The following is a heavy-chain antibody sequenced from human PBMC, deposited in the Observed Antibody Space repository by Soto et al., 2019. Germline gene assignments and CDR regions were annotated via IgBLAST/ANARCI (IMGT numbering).Heavy chain of an antibody. CDR1: GFTFSSYA. V-gene: IGHV3-64*01. CDR3: ARERVGYSGYEPTRSDRAFDI. D-gene: IGHD5-12*01. CDR2: ISSNGGST. Sequence: GGSLRLSCAASGFTFSSYAMHWVRQAPGKGLEYVSAISSNGGSTYYANSVKGRFTISRDNSKNTLYLQMGSLRAEDMAVYYCARERVGYSGYEPTRSDRAFDIWGQGTMVTVSS. J-gene: IGHJ3*02.